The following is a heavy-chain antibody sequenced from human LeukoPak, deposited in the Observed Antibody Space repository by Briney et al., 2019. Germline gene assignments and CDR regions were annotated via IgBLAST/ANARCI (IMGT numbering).Heavy chain of an antibody. J-gene: IGHJ5*02. CDR2: ISSDGGST. CDR1: GFTFSSNI. Sequence: PGGSLRLSCSASGFTFSSNIMHWVRQAPGKGPEYISAISSDGGSTYYADSVKGRFTISRDNSKNTLYLQMNSLRAEDTAVYYCAKGSGRPNWFDPWGQGTLVTVSS. D-gene: IGHD3-10*01. CDR3: AKGSGRPNWFDP. V-gene: IGHV3-64*04.